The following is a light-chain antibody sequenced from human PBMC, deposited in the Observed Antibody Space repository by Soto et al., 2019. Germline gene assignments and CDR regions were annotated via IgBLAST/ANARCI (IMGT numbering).Light chain of an antibody. CDR1: ETISTF. Sequence: DIQLTQSPSSLSASVGDRVTMPCRASETISTFLNWYQHKPGKAPKLLISASSRLQSGVPTRFCGSGSGTDFTLTIDSLRPEDFASYYCEQSYSSSPITFGPGTRLDIK. CDR2: ASS. V-gene: IGKV1-39*01. J-gene: IGKJ5*01. CDR3: EQSYSSSPIT.